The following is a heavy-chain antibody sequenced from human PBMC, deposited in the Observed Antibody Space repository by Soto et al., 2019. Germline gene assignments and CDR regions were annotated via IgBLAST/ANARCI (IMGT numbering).Heavy chain of an antibody. J-gene: IGHJ4*02. V-gene: IGHV5-51*01. CDR1: GYSFTSYW. Sequence: GESLKISCKGSGYSFTSYWIGWVRQMPGKGLEWMGIIYPGDSDTRYSPSFQGQVTISADKSISTAYLQWSSLKASDTAMYYCAGGPIAVAGTAGVDYWGQGTLVTVSS. D-gene: IGHD6-19*01. CDR2: IYPGDSDT. CDR3: AGGPIAVAGTAGVDY.